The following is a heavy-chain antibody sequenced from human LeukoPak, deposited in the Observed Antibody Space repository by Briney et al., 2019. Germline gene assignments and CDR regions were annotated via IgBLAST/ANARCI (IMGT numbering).Heavy chain of an antibody. D-gene: IGHD5-12*01. V-gene: IGHV3-7*01. CDR2: IKQDGSEK. CDR3: ARARGGYDLDY. J-gene: IGHJ4*02. Sequence: GGSLRLSGAASGFTFISYWMSWFRQAPGKGLGWVANIKQDGSEKYYVDSVKGRFTISRDNAKNSLYLQMNSLRAEDTAVYYCARARGGYDLDYWGQGTLVTVSS. CDR1: GFTFISYW.